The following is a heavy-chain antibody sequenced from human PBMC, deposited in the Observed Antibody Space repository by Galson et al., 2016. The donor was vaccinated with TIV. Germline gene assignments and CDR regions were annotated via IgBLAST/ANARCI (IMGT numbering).Heavy chain of an antibody. D-gene: IGHD3-9*01. J-gene: IGHJ6*02. Sequence: SLRLSCAASGFTFSSYDMHWVRQAPGKGLQWVAVIWYDGNDKYYADSVKGRSTISRDNSKHTLYLQMNSLRVEDTAVYYCARDRKYYDILTAGNSYYGMDVWGQGTTVTVSS. CDR1: GFTFSSYD. CDR3: ARDRKYYDILTAGNSYYGMDV. CDR2: IWYDGNDK. V-gene: IGHV3-33*01.